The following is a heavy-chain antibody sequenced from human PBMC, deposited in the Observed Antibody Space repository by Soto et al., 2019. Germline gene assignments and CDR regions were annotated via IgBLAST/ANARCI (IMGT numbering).Heavy chain of an antibody. CDR2: INPNSGGT. Sequence: QVQLVQSGAEVKKPGASVKVSCKASGYTFTGYYMHWVRQAPGQGLEWMGWINPNSGGTNYAQKFQGWVTMTRDTSIGTAYMELSRLRSDDTAVYYCARDESPGGYYYGMDVWGQGTTVTVSS. CDR1: GYTFTGYY. D-gene: IGHD3-16*01. J-gene: IGHJ6*02. V-gene: IGHV1-2*04. CDR3: ARDESPGGYYYGMDV.